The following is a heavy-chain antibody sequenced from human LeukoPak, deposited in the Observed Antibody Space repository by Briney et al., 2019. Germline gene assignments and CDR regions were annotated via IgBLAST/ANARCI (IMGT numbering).Heavy chain of an antibody. J-gene: IGHJ4*02. CDR2: INWNGGST. D-gene: IGHD6-25*01. Sequence: GGSLRLSCAASGFTFSSYAMSWVRQAPGKGLEWVSGINWNGGSTGYADSVKGRFTISRDNAKNSLYLQMNSLRAEDTALYHCARDSSDFDYWGQGTLVTVSS. CDR1: GFTFSSYA. CDR3: ARDSSDFDY. V-gene: IGHV3-20*01.